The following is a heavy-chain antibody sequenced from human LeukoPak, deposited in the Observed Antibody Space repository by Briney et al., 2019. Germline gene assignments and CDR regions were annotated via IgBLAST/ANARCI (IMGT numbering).Heavy chain of an antibody. D-gene: IGHD3-10*01. CDR3: ARDSRGSGDAFDI. CDR1: GGSISSYY. J-gene: IGHJ3*02. CDR2: IYYSGST. Sequence: SETLSLTCTVSGGSISSYYWSWIRQPPGKGLEWIGYIYYSGSTYYNPSLKSRVTISVDTSKNQFSLKLSSVTAADTAVYYCARDSRGSGDAFDIWGQGTMVTVSS. V-gene: IGHV4-30-4*08.